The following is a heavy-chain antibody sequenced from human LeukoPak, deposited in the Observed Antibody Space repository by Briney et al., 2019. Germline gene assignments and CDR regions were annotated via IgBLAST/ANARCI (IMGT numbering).Heavy chain of an antibody. Sequence: GGSLRLSCAASGFTFSSYAMSWVRQAPGEGLEWVSSLDESGSATYYVDSVKGRFTISRDNSKNTLYLQMDSLRAEDTAVYYCAKKGSLVSPGNYFDYWGQGTLVIVSS. D-gene: IGHD2-2*01. V-gene: IGHV3-23*05. CDR1: GFTFSSYA. CDR3: AKKGSLVSPGNYFDY. J-gene: IGHJ4*02. CDR2: LDESGSAT.